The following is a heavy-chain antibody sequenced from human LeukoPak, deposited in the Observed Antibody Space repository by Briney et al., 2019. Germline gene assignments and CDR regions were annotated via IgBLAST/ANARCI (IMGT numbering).Heavy chain of an antibody. J-gene: IGHJ5*02. D-gene: IGHD3-10*01. CDR1: GGSISSSSYY. V-gene: IGHV4-39*07. Sequence: SETLSLTCTVSGGSISSSSYYWSWIRQPPGKGLEWIGEINHSGSTNYNPSLKSRVTISVDTSKNQFSLKLSSVTAADTAVYYCARRPYGSGSYYNWFDPWGQGTLVTVSS. CDR3: ARRPYGSGSYYNWFDP. CDR2: INHSGST.